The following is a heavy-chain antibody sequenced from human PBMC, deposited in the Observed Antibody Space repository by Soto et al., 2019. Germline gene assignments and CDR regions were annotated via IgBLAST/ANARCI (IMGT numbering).Heavy chain of an antibody. CDR1: GFTFSTYA. Sequence: EVQLLESGGGLVQPGGSLRLSCAASGFTFSTYAMIWVRQAPGKGLEWVSVITGSGGSTYYADSVKGRFTISRDTSKNTLFLQMNSLIAEDTAVYYWAKDRYGDYGGIDYWGQGTMVTVSS. J-gene: IGHJ4*02. CDR2: ITGSGGST. V-gene: IGHV3-23*01. D-gene: IGHD4-17*01. CDR3: AKDRYGDYGGIDY.